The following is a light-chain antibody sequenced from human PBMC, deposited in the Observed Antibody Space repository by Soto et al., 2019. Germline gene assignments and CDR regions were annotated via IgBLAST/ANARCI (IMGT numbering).Light chain of an antibody. CDR2: GAS. CDR1: QSVSTRT. Sequence: ESMLTQSPGTLSLSPGERATLSCRASQSVSTRTLPWYQQKPGQAPRLLIYGASIRAAGIPDRFSGSGSGTDFTFTISRLEPEDFAVYYGHQFGSTPLASTFGQGTKLEI. V-gene: IGKV3-20*01. J-gene: IGKJ2*01. CDR3: HQFGSTPLAST.